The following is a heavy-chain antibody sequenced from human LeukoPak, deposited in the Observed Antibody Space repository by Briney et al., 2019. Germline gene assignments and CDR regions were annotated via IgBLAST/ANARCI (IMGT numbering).Heavy chain of an antibody. CDR2: ISSSSSYI. D-gene: IGHD4/OR15-4a*01. Sequence: PGGSLRLSCAASGFTFSSYSMNWVRQAPGEGLEWFSSISSSSSYIYYADSVKGRFTISRDNAKNSLYLQMNSLRAEDTAVYYCASGARVEDLDYWGQGTLVTVSS. J-gene: IGHJ4*02. CDR1: GFTFSSYS. CDR3: ASGARVEDLDY. V-gene: IGHV3-21*01.